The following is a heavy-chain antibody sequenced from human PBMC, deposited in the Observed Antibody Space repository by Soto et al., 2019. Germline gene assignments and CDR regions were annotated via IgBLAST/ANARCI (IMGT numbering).Heavy chain of an antibody. V-gene: IGHV1-58*01. CDR1: GFTFTSSA. D-gene: IGHD2-15*01. CDR2: IVVGSGNT. J-gene: IGHJ6*02. CDR3: AADRYYCSGGSCYHYYYYGMDV. Sequence: GASVKVSCKASGFTFTSSAVQWVRQARGQRLEWIGWIVVGSGNTNYAQKFQERVTISRDMSTSTAYRELSSLRSEETAVYYCAADRYYCSGGSCYHYYYYGMDVWGQGTTVTVSS.